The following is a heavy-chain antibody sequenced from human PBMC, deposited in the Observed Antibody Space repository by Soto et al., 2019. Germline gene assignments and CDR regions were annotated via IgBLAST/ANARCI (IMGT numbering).Heavy chain of an antibody. Sequence: PSETLSLTCTVSGGSISSGGYYWSWIRQHPGKGLEWIGYIYYSGSTYYNPSLKSRVTISVDTSKNQFSLKLSSVTAADTAVYYCARHDHGDFNFDYWGQGTLVTVSS. CDR2: IYYSGST. V-gene: IGHV4-31*03. D-gene: IGHD4-17*01. CDR1: GGSISSGGYY. J-gene: IGHJ4*02. CDR3: ARHDHGDFNFDY.